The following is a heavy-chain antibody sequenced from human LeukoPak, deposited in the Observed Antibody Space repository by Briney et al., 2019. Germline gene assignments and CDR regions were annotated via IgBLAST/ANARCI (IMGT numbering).Heavy chain of an antibody. J-gene: IGHJ4*02. CDR3: AKGAEIDH. CDR1: GVNFNIFP. V-gene: IGHV3-23*01. Sequence: GGSLRLSCAASGVNFNIFPMSWVRQAPGKGLEWLSAMTGPADTTYYAESVKGRFTISRDYSKSMVFLQMNSLRVEDTAIYYCAKGAEIDHWGQGTLVTVSS. CDR2: MTGPADTT.